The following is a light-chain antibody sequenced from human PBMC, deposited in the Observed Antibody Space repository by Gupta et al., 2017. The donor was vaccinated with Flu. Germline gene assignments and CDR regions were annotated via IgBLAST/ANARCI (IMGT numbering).Light chain of an antibody. V-gene: IGLV8-61*01. CDR2: NAD. CDR3: MPYSSSSTVV. CDR1: NSAVGTNYY. J-gene: IGLJ2*01. Sequence: TVTLTCGVSNSAVGTNYYLSWYQQNPGQAPRTLIYNADNRSSGVPDRFSGSMLGSTAALTITGPQAEDEADYYCMPYSSSSTVVFGGGTKLTVL.